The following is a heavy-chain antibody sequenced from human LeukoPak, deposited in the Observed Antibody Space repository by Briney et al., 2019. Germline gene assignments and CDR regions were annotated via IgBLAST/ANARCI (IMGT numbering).Heavy chain of an antibody. CDR2: INAGNGNT. J-gene: IGHJ6*04. D-gene: IGHD3-10*01. Sequence: ASVKVSCKASGYTFTSYAMHWVRRAPGQRLEWMGWINAGNGNTKYSQKFQGRVTITRDTSASTAYMELSSLRSEDTAVYYCARFRYGSGNQDYGMDVWGKGTTVTVSS. CDR3: ARFRYGSGNQDYGMDV. CDR1: GYTFTSYA. V-gene: IGHV1-3*01.